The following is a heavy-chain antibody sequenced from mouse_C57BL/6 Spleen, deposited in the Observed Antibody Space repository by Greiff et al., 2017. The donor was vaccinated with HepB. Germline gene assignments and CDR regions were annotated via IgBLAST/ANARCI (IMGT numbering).Heavy chain of an antibody. J-gene: IGHJ2*01. D-gene: IGHD4-1*01. CDR2: IWSGGST. CDR3: AKDWDGYYFDY. V-gene: IGHV2-4*01. CDR1: GFSLTSYG. Sequence: VMLVESGPGLVQPSQSLSITCTVSGFSLTSYGVHWVRQPPGKGLEWLGVIWSGGSTDYNAAFISRLSISKDNSKSQVFFKMNSLQADDTAIYYCAKDWDGYYFDYWGQGTTLTVSS.